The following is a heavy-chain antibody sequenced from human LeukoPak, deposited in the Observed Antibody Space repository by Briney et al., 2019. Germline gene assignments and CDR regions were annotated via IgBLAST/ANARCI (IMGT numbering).Heavy chain of an antibody. J-gene: IGHJ3*02. V-gene: IGHV3-74*01. CDR3: ARPPRIQLRAHDAFDI. D-gene: IGHD5-18*01. CDR2: INSDGSST. CDR1: GFTFSSYW. Sequence: PGGSLRLSCAASGFTFSSYWMHWVRQAPGKGLVWVSRINSDGSSTSYADSVKGRFTISRDNAKNTLYLQMNSLRAEDTAVYYCARPPRIQLRAHDAFDIWGQGTMVTVTS.